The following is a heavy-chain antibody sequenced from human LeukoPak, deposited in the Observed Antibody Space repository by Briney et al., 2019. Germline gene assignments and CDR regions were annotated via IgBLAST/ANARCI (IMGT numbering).Heavy chain of an antibody. J-gene: IGHJ6*03. Sequence: PSETLSLTCAVSGGSISSSNWWSWVRQPPGKGLEWIGEIYHSGSTNYNPSLKSRVTISVDTSKNQFSLKLSSVTAADTAVYYCARAVAGTYYYYYYMDVWGKGTTVTISS. CDR3: ARAVAGTYYYYYYMDV. CDR1: GGSISSSNW. CDR2: IYHSGST. V-gene: IGHV4-4*02. D-gene: IGHD6-19*01.